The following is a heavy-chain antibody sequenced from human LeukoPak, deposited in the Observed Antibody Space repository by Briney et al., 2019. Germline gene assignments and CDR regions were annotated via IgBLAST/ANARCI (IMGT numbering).Heavy chain of an antibody. D-gene: IGHD2-15*01. J-gene: IGHJ4*02. CDR2: IIPIFGIA. V-gene: IGHV1-69*04. CDR3: ARAADCSGGSCYRDY. Sequence: ASVKVSCKASGGTFSSYAISRVRQAPGQGLEWMGRIIPIFGIANFAQKFQGRVTITADKCTSTGYVELSRLRSEDTAVYYCARAADCSGGSCYRDYWGQGSVVTVSS. CDR1: GGTFSSYA.